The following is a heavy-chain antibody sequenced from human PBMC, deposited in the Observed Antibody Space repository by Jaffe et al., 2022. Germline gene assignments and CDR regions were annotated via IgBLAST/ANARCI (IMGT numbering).Heavy chain of an antibody. V-gene: IGHV4-39*01. CDR1: GGSITSNNYY. CDR3: ARLPAGYYYYMDV. J-gene: IGHJ6*03. D-gene: IGHD6-13*01. Sequence: QLRLQESGPGLVKPSETLSLTCTVSGGSITSNNYYWGWIRQPPGKGLEWIGNIFYSGSTFYNPSLKSRVTISVDTSKNQFSLKLTSVTAPDTALYYCARLPAGYYYYMDVWGKGTTVTVSS. CDR2: IFYSGST.